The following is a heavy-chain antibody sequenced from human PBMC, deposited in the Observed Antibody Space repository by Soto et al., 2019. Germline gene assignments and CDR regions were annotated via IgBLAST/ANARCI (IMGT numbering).Heavy chain of an antibody. Sequence: QVQLLQSGPDLKRPGASMKVSCKASGYTFTSYGIRWVRQAPGQGLEWMAWISPLKGRTQYSQKAQGRVTLSTDTSSNTAYMEMTTLRVDDTAVYYCAMDYGDRPEYFKHGGQGTLVTVS. J-gene: IGHJ1*01. CDR1: GYTFTSYG. V-gene: IGHV1-18*04. CDR3: AMDYGDRPEYFKH. CDR2: ISPLKGRT. D-gene: IGHD4-17*01.